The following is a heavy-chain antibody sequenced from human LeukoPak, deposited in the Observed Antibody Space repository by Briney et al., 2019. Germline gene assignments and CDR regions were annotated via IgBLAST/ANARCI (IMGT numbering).Heavy chain of an antibody. D-gene: IGHD3-22*01. Sequence: PGGSLRLSCAASGFTFSSNAVDWVRQAPGKGLEWVARISDDGSNAYYADSVKGRFTISRDNSQKTLYLQMNSLTTEDTGVYYRAWDYSDVSGHSRGWDYWGQGTLVTVSS. CDR3: AWDYSDVSGHSRGWDY. V-gene: IGHV3-30*04. J-gene: IGHJ4*02. CDR2: ISDDGSNA. CDR1: GFTFSSNA.